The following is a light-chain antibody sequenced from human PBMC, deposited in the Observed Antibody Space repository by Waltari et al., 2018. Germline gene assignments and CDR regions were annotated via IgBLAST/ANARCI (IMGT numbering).Light chain of an antibody. Sequence: EIVLTQSPGTLSLSPGERATLSCRASQSVSSSYLAWYQQKPGQAPRLLIYGASSRATGIPDRFSGSGSGTDFTLTFSRLEPEDFAVYYCQQYGSSRTFGQGTKVEIK. CDR3: QQYGSSRT. V-gene: IGKV3-20*01. CDR1: QSVSSSY. CDR2: GAS. J-gene: IGKJ1*01.